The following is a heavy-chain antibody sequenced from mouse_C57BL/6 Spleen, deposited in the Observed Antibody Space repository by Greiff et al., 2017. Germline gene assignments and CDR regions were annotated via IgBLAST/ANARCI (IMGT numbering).Heavy chain of an antibody. CDR2: ISYDGSN. Sequence: VQLQQSGPGLVKPSQSLSLTCSVTGYSITSGYYWNWIRQFPGNKLEWMGYISYDGSNNYNPSLKNRISITRDTSKNQFFLKLNSVTTEDTATYYCARGDDGSSSDYWGQGTTLTVSS. CDR1: GYSITSGYY. J-gene: IGHJ2*01. D-gene: IGHD1-1*01. V-gene: IGHV3-6*01. CDR3: ARGDDGSSSDY.